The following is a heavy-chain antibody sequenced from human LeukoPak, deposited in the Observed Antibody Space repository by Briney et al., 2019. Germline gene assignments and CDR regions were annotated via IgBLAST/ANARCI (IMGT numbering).Heavy chain of an antibody. CDR2: TYYRSKWYN. J-gene: IGHJ4*02. CDR1: GDSVSSNSAA. CDR3: ARGPSRGGGYDYVGSACFDY. V-gene: IGHV6-1*01. D-gene: IGHD5-12*01. Sequence: SQTLSLTCAISGDSVSSNSAAWNWIRQSPSRGLEWLGRTYYRSKWYNDYAVSVKSRITINPDTSKNQFSLQLNSVTPEDTAVYYCARGPSRGGGYDYVGSACFDYWGQGTLVTVSS.